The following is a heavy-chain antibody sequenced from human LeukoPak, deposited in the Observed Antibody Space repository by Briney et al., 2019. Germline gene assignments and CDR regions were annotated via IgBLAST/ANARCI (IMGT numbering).Heavy chain of an antibody. CDR2: IYYSGST. V-gene: IGHV4-39*01. CDR1: GGSISSSSYY. Sequence: PSETLSLTCTVSGGSISSSSYYWGWIRQPPGKGLEWIGSIYYSGSTYYNPSLKSRVTISVDTPKNQFSLKLSSVTAADTAVYYCASLGCSGGSCYSVDYWGQGTLVTVSS. CDR3: ASLGCSGGSCYSVDY. J-gene: IGHJ4*02. D-gene: IGHD2-15*01.